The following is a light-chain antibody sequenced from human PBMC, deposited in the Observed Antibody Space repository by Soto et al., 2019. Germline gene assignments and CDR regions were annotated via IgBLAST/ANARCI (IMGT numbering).Light chain of an antibody. J-gene: IGKJ2*01. V-gene: IGKV3-20*01. CDR1: QSVSSSY. CDR3: QQYGSSSLI. Sequence: EIVLTQSPGTLSLSPGERATLSCRASQSVSSSYLAWYQQKPGQAPRLLIYGASSRATGIPDRFSGSGSGTDFTLTINSLEPEDCAVYFCQQYGSSSLIFGQGTKLEIK. CDR2: GAS.